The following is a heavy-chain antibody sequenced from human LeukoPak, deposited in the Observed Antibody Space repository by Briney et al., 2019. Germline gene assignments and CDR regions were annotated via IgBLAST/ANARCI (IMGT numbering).Heavy chain of an antibody. CDR1: GYSFTSYW. CDR2: IDPSDSYT. CDR3: ARHSRGYSAYAAGDY. V-gene: IGHV5-10-1*01. D-gene: IGHD5-12*01. Sequence: GESLKISCKGSGYSFTSYWISWVRQMPGKGLEWMGRIDPSDSYTNYSPSFQGHVTISADKSISTAYLQWSSLKASDTAVYYCARHSRGYSAYAAGDYWGQGTLVTVSS. J-gene: IGHJ4*02.